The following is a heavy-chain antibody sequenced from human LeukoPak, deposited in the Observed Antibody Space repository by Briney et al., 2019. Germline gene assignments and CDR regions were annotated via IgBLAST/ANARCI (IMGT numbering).Heavy chain of an antibody. V-gene: IGHV3-21*01. D-gene: IGHD6-13*01. J-gene: IGHJ4*02. CDR2: ISSSSGYI. Sequence: KPGGSLRLSCAASAFTFSSYSMNWLRQAPGKGLEWISSISSSSGYIYYADSVKGRFTISRDNAKNSLYLQMNSLRAEDTAMYYCARERNIAAAPDYWGQGTLVTVSS. CDR3: ARERNIAAAPDY. CDR1: AFTFSSYS.